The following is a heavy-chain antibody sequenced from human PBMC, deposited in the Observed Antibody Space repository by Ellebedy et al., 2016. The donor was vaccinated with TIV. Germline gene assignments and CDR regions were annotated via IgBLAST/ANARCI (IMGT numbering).Heavy chain of an antibody. Sequence: GGSLRLXCAASGFTFSSYGMHWVRQAPGKGLEWVAVISYDGSNKYYADSVKGRFTISRDNSKNTLYLQMNSLRAEDTAVYYCAKDMEGYCSGGSCWGFDYWGQGTLVTVSS. V-gene: IGHV3-30*18. D-gene: IGHD2-15*01. CDR3: AKDMEGYCSGGSCWGFDY. CDR1: GFTFSSYG. CDR2: ISYDGSNK. J-gene: IGHJ4*02.